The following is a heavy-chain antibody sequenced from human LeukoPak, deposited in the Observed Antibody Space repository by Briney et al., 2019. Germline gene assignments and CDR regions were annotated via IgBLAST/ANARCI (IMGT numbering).Heavy chain of an antibody. D-gene: IGHD4-17*01. CDR1: GFTFSSYS. CDR2: ISSSSSYI. J-gene: IGHJ4*02. CDR3: ARDKYGDYMIDY. Sequence: PGGSLRLSCAASGFTFSSYSMNWVRQAPGKGLEWVSSISSSSSYIYYADSVKGRFTISRDNAKNSLYLQMNSLRAEDTAVYYCARDKYGDYMIDYWGQGALVTVSS. V-gene: IGHV3-21*01.